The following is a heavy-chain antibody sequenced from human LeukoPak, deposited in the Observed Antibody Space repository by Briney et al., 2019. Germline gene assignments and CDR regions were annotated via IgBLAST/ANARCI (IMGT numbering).Heavy chain of an antibody. CDR3: ARGRREFLEWLSSNWFDP. D-gene: IGHD3-3*01. Sequence: SETLSLTCAVYGGSFSGYYWSWIRQPPGKGLEWIGEINHSGSTNYNPPLKSGVTISVGTSKNQFSLKLSSVTAADTAVYYCARGRREFLEWLSSNWFDPWGQGTLVTVSS. CDR1: GGSFSGYY. CDR2: INHSGST. J-gene: IGHJ5*02. V-gene: IGHV4-34*01.